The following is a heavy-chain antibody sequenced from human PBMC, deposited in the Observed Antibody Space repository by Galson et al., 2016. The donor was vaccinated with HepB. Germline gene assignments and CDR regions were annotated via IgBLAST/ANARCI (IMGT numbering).Heavy chain of an antibody. D-gene: IGHD1-26*01. V-gene: IGHV3-23*01. CDR2: IGGNDGIT. CDR1: GFIFSSYA. Sequence: SLRLSCAASGFIFSSYAMSWVRQAPGKGLEWVASIGGNDGITHYADPVKGRFTISRDNSTEMVFLQMNSLRAEDTAVYYCAKDYARYSGSYGDYWGQGTLVTVSS. J-gene: IGHJ4*02. CDR3: AKDYARYSGSYGDY.